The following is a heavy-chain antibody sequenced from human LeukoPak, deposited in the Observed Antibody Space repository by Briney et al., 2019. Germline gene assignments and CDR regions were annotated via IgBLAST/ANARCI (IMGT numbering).Heavy chain of an antibody. D-gene: IGHD3-22*01. Sequence: GESLKFSCKGSGYSFTSYWIGWVRQMPGKGLEWMGIIYPGDSDTRYSPSFQGQVTISADKSISTAYLQWSSLKASDTAMYYCARNPFMYYDSSGYSLGPLWFDTWGQGTLVTVSS. CDR1: GYSFTSYW. J-gene: IGHJ5*02. CDR2: IYPGDSDT. V-gene: IGHV5-51*01. CDR3: ARNPFMYYDSSGYSLGPLWFDT.